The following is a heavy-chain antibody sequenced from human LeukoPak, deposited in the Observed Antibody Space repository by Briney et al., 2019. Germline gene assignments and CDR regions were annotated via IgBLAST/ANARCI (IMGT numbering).Heavy chain of an antibody. V-gene: IGHV3-30*18. CDR1: GFTFSTYG. Sequence: GGSLRLTCAASGFTFSTYGMHWVHQAPGKGLEWVALISYDGSNKYYADSVKGRFTISRDNSKNTLYLQMNSLRAEDTAVYYCAKVPNYYDSTGAFDVWGQGTMVTVSS. J-gene: IGHJ3*01. CDR2: ISYDGSNK. D-gene: IGHD3-22*01. CDR3: AKVPNYYDSTGAFDV.